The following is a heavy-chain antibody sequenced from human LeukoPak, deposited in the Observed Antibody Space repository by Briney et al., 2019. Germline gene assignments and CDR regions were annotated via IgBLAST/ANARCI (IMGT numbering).Heavy chain of an antibody. D-gene: IGHD3-10*01. CDR3: AKDLRVSVLLWFGQRPDNWFDP. Sequence: GGSLRLSCAASGFTFSSYAMSWVRQAPGKGLEWVSAISGSGGSTYYADSVKGRFTISRDNSKNTLYLQMNRLRAEDTAVYYCAKDLRVSVLLWFGQRPDNWFDPWGQGTLVTVSS. CDR2: ISGSGGST. J-gene: IGHJ5*02. V-gene: IGHV3-23*01. CDR1: GFTFSSYA.